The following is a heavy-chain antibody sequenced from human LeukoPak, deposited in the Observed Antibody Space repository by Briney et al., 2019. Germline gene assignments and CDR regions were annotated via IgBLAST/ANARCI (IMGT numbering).Heavy chain of an antibody. Sequence: SETLSLTCTVSGGSIISYYCSWIRQPPGKGLEWIGYIYYSGSTNYNPSLKSRVTISVDTSKNQFSLKLSSVTAADTAVYYCARTGSTVTMLYPFDHWGQGTLVTVSS. CDR1: GGSIISYY. CDR3: ARTGSTVTMLYPFDH. CDR2: IYYSGST. V-gene: IGHV4-59*01. D-gene: IGHD4-17*01. J-gene: IGHJ4*02.